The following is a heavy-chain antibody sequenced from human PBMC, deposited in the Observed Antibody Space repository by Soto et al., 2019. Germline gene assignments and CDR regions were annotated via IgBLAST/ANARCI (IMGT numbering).Heavy chain of an antibody. Sequence: SETLSLTCTVSGGSVSSGSYYWSWIRQPPGKGLEWIGYIYYSGSTNYNPSLKSRVTISVDTSKNQFSLKLSSVTAADTAVYYCAREGLLWFGELSYPHYYYYGMDVWGQGTTVTVSS. J-gene: IGHJ6*02. CDR2: IYYSGST. V-gene: IGHV4-61*01. CDR1: GGSVSSGSYY. CDR3: AREGLLWFGELSYPHYYYYGMDV. D-gene: IGHD3-10*01.